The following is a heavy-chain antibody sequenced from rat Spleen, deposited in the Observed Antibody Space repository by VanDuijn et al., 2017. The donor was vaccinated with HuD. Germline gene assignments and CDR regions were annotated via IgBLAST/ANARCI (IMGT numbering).Heavy chain of an antibody. J-gene: IGHJ2*01. Sequence: EVQLVETGGGLVQPGRSMKLSCVALGFTFSNYYMAWVRQAPTKGLEWVASISTGGGSTYYPDSVKGRFTISRDNAENTVYLQMNSLRSEDTATYYCARRYGYNYYFDYWGQGVMVTVSS. D-gene: IGHD1-9*01. CDR3: ARRYGYNYYFDY. CDR2: ISTGGGST. V-gene: IGHV5-25*01. CDR1: GFTFSNYY.